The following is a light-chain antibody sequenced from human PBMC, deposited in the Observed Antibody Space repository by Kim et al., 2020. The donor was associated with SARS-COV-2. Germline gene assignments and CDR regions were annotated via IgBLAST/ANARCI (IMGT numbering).Light chain of an antibody. Sequence: VSRGQTTSSTCSGDKLGDKYAYWYQQKPGQSPVLVIYQDSKRPSGIPEQFSGSNSGNTATLTISGTQAMDEADYYCQAWGSSTVVFGGGTKLTVL. CDR2: QDS. CDR3: QAWGSSTVV. CDR1: KLGDKY. V-gene: IGLV3-1*01. J-gene: IGLJ2*01.